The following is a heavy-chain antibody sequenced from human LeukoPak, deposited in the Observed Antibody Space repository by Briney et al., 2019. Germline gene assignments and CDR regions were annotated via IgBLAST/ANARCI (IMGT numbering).Heavy chain of an antibody. CDR3: ARGGAARLHFQN. D-gene: IGHD6-6*01. Sequence: SETLSLTCTVSGGSISTYYWNWIRQPPGKGLEWIGYIYHSGSTNYNPSLQSRVTISVDTSENQFSLNLNSVTAADTAVYYCARGGAARLHFQNWGQGTLVTVSS. V-gene: IGHV4-59*01. J-gene: IGHJ1*01. CDR2: IYHSGST. CDR1: GGSISTYY.